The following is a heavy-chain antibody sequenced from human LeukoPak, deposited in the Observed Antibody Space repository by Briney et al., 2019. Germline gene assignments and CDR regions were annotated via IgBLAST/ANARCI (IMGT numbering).Heavy chain of an antibody. CDR1: GFTFSSYA. V-gene: IGHV3-23*01. CDR3: AKALRYFDWFSDAFDI. CDR2: ISGSGGST. J-gene: IGHJ3*02. Sequence: EGSLRLSCAASGFTFSSYAMSWVRQAPGKGLEWVSAISGSGGSTYYADSVKGRFTISRDNSKNTLYLQMNSLRAEDTAVYYCAKALRYFDWFSDAFDIWGQGTMVTVSS. D-gene: IGHD3-9*01.